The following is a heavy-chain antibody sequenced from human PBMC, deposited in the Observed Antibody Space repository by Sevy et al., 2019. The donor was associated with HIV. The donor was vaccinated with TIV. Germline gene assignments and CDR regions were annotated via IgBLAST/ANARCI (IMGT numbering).Heavy chain of an antibody. D-gene: IGHD3-3*01. V-gene: IGHV3-53*01. CDR2: LYLGGST. CDR1: GLIVSSNF. CDR3: ARGKHISDYYGSFDY. Sequence: GGSLRLSCAASGLIVSSNFMSWIRQAPGKGLEWVSVLYLGGSTYYADSVKGRFTISRDDSKNTLYLQMNSLRAEDTAVYFCARGKHISDYYGSFDYWGQRTLVTVSS. J-gene: IGHJ4*02.